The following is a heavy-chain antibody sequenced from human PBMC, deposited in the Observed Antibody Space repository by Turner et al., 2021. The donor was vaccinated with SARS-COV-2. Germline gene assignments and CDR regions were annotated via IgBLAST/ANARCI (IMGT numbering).Heavy chain of an antibody. CDR2: IHPSGTT. Sequence: QVQLQQWGAGLLKPSDTLSLTCAVYGGSFSGYYWTWIRQPPGKGLEWIGEIHPSGTTYHNPSLKGRVTMSVDTSKNQFYLKVGSVTAADTAVYYCAKGDDSRKSGLLWGQGTLVTVSS. D-gene: IGHD2-15*01. CDR1: GGSFSGYY. CDR3: AKGDDSRKSGLL. V-gene: IGHV4-34*02. J-gene: IGHJ4*02.